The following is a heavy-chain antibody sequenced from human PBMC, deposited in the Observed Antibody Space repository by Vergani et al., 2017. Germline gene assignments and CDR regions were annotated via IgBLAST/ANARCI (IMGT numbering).Heavy chain of an antibody. V-gene: IGHV1-2*06. D-gene: IGHD3-10*01. CDR2: INPNSGGT. J-gene: IGHJ4*02. Sequence: QVQLVQSGAEVKKPGASMKVSCKASGYTFTGYYIHWVRQAPGQGLEWMGRINPNSGGTKYAQKFQGRVTMTSDTSISTAYMELSRLRSDDTAVYHCARHNMVRGVMWEVFDYWGQGTLVTVSS. CDR1: GYTFTGYY. CDR3: ARHNMVRGVMWEVFDY.